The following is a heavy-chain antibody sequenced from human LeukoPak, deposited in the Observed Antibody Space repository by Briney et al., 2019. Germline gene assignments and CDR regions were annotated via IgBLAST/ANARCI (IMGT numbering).Heavy chain of an antibody. V-gene: IGHV3-23*01. Sequence: GGTLRLSCAASGFTFSSYGMSWVRQAPGKGLEWVSAISGSGGSTYYADSVKGRFTISRDNSKNTLYLQMNSLRAEDTAVYYCVKAPVASCRGAFCYPFDYWGQGTLVTVSS. CDR1: GFTFSSYG. CDR2: ISGSGGST. D-gene: IGHD2-15*01. CDR3: VKAPVASCRGAFCYPFDY. J-gene: IGHJ4*02.